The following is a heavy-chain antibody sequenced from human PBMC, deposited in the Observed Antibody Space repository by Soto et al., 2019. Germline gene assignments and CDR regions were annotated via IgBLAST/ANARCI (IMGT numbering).Heavy chain of an antibody. CDR2: IWYDGSNK. J-gene: IGHJ6*03. V-gene: IGHV3-33*01. D-gene: IGHD2-15*01. Sequence: GGSLRLSCAASGFTFSSYGMHWVRQAPGKGLEWVAVIWYDGSNKYYADSVKGRFTISRDNSKNTLYLQMNSLRAEDTAVYYCARIRRVVVAATHPYYYYMDVWGKGTTVTVSS. CDR1: GFTFSSYG. CDR3: ARIRRVVVAATHPYYYYMDV.